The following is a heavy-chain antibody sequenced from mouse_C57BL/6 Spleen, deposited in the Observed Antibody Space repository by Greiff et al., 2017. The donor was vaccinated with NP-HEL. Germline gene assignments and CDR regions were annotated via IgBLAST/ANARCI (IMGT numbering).Heavy chain of an antibody. J-gene: IGHJ1*03. V-gene: IGHV7-1*01. D-gene: IGHD1-1*01. CDR2: SRNKANDYTT. Sequence: EVQLVESGGGLVQSGRSLRLSCATSGFTFSDFYMEWVRQAPGKGLEWIAASRNKANDYTTEYSASVKGRFIVSRDTSQSILYLQMNALRAEDTAIYYCARDANYYYGSNWYFDVWGTGTTVTVSS. CDR3: ARDANYYYGSNWYFDV. CDR1: GFTFSDFY.